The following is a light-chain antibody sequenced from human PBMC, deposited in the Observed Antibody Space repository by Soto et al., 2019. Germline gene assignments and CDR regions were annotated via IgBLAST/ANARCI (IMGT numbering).Light chain of an antibody. CDR3: QQYGSSIT. J-gene: IGKJ5*01. CDR1: QSVSNNY. V-gene: IGKV3-20*01. CDR2: GAS. Sequence: EFVLAQSPGTLSLSPGDRATLSCSDGQSVSNNYFAWYQQKPGQAPRLLIYGASSRATGIPDRFSGSGSGTDFTLIISRLEPEDLAVYYCQQYGSSITFGQGTRLEIK.